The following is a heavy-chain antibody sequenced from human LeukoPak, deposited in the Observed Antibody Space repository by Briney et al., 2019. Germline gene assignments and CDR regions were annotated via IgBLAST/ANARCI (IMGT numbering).Heavy chain of an antibody. CDR2: VYWDDGE. J-gene: IGHJ4*02. Sequence: SGPTLVNPTPTLTLTCTFSGFSLTSRGVLVGWIRQSPGKALEFLALVYWDDGERYSPSLTSRLSITKDTSKNQVILILTDVDPVDTATYYCAHRFDTSGDRPYYFDYWGQGILVTVSS. CDR3: AHRFDTSGDRPYYFDY. CDR1: GFSLTSRGVL. D-gene: IGHD3-22*01. V-gene: IGHV2-5*02.